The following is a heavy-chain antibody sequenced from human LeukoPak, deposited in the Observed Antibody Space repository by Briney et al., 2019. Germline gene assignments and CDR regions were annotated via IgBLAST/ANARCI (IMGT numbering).Heavy chain of an antibody. J-gene: IGHJ3*02. CDR1: GYIFTSYR. CDR3: AREEGAPIAAANI. Sequence: GASVKVSCKASGYIFTSYRISWVRQAPGQGLEWMGWISAYNGDTNYVQKFQGRVTMTTDTSTSTAYMELKSLRSDDTAVYYCAREEGAPIAAANIWGLGTKVTVSS. D-gene: IGHD6-13*01. CDR2: ISAYNGDT. V-gene: IGHV1-18*01.